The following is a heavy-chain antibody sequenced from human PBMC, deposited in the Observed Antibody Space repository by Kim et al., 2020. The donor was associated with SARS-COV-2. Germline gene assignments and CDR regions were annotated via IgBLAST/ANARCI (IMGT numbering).Heavy chain of an antibody. CDR3: ARSGWGPNWFDP. D-gene: IGHD6-19*01. Sequence: SETLSLTCTVSGGSISSSSYYWGWIRQPPGKGLEWIGSIYYSGSTYYNPSLKSRVTISVDTSKNQFSLKLSSVTAADTAVYYCARSGWGPNWFDPWGQGTLVTVSS. CDR1: GGSISSSSYY. J-gene: IGHJ5*02. V-gene: IGHV4-39*07. CDR2: IYYSGST.